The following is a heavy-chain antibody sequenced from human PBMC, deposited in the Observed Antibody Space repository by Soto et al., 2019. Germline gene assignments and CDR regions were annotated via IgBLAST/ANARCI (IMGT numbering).Heavy chain of an antibody. Sequence: EVQLVESGGGLVKPGGSLRLSCAASGFTFSSYSMNWFRQAPGKGLEWVSSISSSSSYIYYADSVKGRFTISRDNAKNSLYLQMNSLSAEDTAVYYCARDLEAAAVYYYYGMDVWGQGTTVTVSS. CDR3: ARDLEAAAVYYYYGMDV. V-gene: IGHV3-21*01. CDR1: GFTFSSYS. J-gene: IGHJ6*02. CDR2: ISSSSSYI. D-gene: IGHD6-13*01.